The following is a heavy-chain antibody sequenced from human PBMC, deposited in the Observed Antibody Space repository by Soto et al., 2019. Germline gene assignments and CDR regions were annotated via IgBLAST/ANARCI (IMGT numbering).Heavy chain of an antibody. V-gene: IGHV4-39*07. J-gene: IGHJ6*02. CDR3: ARDALADCGGDCYFDYYYGMDV. D-gene: IGHD2-21*02. CDR2: IYYSGST. CDR1: GGSISSSSYY. Sequence: SETLSLTCTVSGGSISSSSYYWGWIRQPPGKGLEWIGSIYYSGSTYSNPSLKSRVTISVDTSKNQFSLKLGSVTAADTAVYYCARDALADCGGDCYFDYYYGMDVWGQGTTVTVSS.